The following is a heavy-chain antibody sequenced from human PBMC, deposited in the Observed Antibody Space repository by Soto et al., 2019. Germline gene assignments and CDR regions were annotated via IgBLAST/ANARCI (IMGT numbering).Heavy chain of an antibody. CDR2: INHSGST. J-gene: IGHJ4*02. Sequence: QVQLQQWGAGLLNPSETLSLTCAVYGGSFSGYYWSWIRQPPGKGLEWIGEINHSGSTNYNPSLKSRVTISVDTSKNQFSLKLSSVTAADTAVYYCARGGNSGYTVWGQGTLVTVSS. CDR1: GGSFSGYY. V-gene: IGHV4-34*01. CDR3: ARGGNSGYTV. D-gene: IGHD5-12*01.